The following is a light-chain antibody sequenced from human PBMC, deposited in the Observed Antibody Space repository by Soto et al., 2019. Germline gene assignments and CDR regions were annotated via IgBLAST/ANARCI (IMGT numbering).Light chain of an antibody. Sequence: QSALTQPASVSGSPGQSITISCTGTSSDVGGYNYVSWYQQHPGKAPKLMIYEVSNRPSGVSNRFSGSKSGNTASLIISGLQAEDEADYYCSSYISSSTLHFVFGTGTKVTVL. CDR2: EVS. CDR3: SSYISSSTLHFV. CDR1: SSDVGGYNY. J-gene: IGLJ1*01. V-gene: IGLV2-14*01.